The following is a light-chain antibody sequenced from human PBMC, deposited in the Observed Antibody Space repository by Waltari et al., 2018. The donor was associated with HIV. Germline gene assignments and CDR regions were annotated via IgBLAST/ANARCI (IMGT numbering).Light chain of an antibody. Sequence: SYVVTQTPSVSVAPGQTARITCAGADIGSESVHWYQQKPGQAPVLVVYDDRDRPSGIPGRFTGSNSGSTATLTITRVEAGDEADYYCQVWESGGDIVFFGGGTKLTVL. CDR1: DIGSES. V-gene: IGLV3-21*02. J-gene: IGLJ2*01. CDR3: QVWESGGDIVF. CDR2: DDR.